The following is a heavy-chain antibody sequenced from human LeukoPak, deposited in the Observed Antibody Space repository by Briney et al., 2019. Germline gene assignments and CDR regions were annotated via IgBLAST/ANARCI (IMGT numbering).Heavy chain of an antibody. V-gene: IGHV1-2*06. CDR3: TRSWIQLWTPDFDH. CDR2: INPNSGGT. CDR1: GYTFSGHY. D-gene: IGHD5-18*01. Sequence: ASVKVSCKASGYTFSGHYLRWVRQAPGQGLEWMGRINPNSGGTKYAQKFQSRVTMTSDTSVSTAYMELNGLRSDDTAIYYCTRSWIQLWTPDFDHWGQGTLVTVSS. J-gene: IGHJ4*02.